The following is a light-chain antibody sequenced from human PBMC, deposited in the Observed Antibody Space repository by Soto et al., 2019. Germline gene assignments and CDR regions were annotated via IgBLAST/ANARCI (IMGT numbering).Light chain of an antibody. J-gene: IGLJ1*01. CDR1: SSNIGAEYD. Sequence: QSVLTQPPSVSXXPGQRVAISCTGSSSNIGAEYDVHWYQQLPGTAPKRLIYGDNNRPSGVPDRFSGSKSGTSASLAITGLQPEDEADYYCQSYDSSLTTFVFGTGTKVTVL. CDR2: GDN. CDR3: QSYDSSLTTFV. V-gene: IGLV1-40*01.